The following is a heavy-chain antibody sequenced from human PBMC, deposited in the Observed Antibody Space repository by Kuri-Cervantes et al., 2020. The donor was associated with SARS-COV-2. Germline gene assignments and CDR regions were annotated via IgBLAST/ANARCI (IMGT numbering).Heavy chain of an antibody. CDR3: ARLLTAGDDYDDYLYVSFDI. J-gene: IGHJ3*02. CDR2: ISAYNGNT. D-gene: IGHD4-17*01. CDR1: GYTFTSYG. V-gene: IGHV1-18*01. Sequence: ASVKVSCKASGYTFTSYGISWVRQAPGQGLEWMGWISAYNGNTNYAQKLQGRVTMTTDTSTSTAYMELRSLRSDDTAVYYCARLLTAGDDYDDYLYVSFDIWGQGTMVTVSS.